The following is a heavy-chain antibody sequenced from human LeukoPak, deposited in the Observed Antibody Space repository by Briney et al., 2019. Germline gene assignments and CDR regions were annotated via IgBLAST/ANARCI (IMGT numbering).Heavy chain of an antibody. CDR1: GGSISSYY. CDR2: IYTSGST. J-gene: IGHJ6*03. Sequence: YPSQTLSLTCTVSGGSISSYYWSWIRQPAGKGLEWIGRIYTSGSTNYNPSLKSRVTMSVDTSKNQFSLKLSSVTAADTAVYYCASGTTPGPSYYYMDVWGKGTTVTVSS. V-gene: IGHV4-4*07. CDR3: ASGTTPGPSYYYMDV. D-gene: IGHD1-1*01.